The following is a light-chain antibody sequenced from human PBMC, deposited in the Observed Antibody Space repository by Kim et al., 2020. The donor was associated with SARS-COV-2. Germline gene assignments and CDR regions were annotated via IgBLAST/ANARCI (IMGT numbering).Light chain of an antibody. CDR3: QQYNNWPPDT. J-gene: IGKJ2*01. CDR2: GAS. Sequence: VSPGERAPLSCRASQSVSSILAWYQQKPGQAPRLLIYGASTRATGNPARFSGSGSGTEFTLTISSLQSEDFAVYYCQQYNNWPPDTFGQGTKLEI. V-gene: IGKV3-15*01. CDR1: QSVSSI.